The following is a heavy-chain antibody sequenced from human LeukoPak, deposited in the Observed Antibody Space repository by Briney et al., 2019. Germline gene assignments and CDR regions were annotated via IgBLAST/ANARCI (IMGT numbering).Heavy chain of an antibody. D-gene: IGHD2-2*01. Sequence: GESLKISCKASGYQFTGFWIGWVRQKPGKGLEWMGIIYPDDSDTRYSPSFQGQVTTSADTSISTAYLQWSSLKASDTAMYFCVRGYCSTARCSNFDHWGPGTLVTVSS. CDR3: VRGYCSTARCSNFDH. CDR2: IYPDDSDT. CDR1: GYQFTGFW. V-gene: IGHV5-51*01. J-gene: IGHJ4*02.